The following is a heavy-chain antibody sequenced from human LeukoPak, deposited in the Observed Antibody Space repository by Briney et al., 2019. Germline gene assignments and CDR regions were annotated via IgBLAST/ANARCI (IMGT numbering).Heavy chain of an antibody. CDR3: ARDYYDSSGAGFDP. D-gene: IGHD3-22*01. Sequence: ASVKVSCKASGYTFTGYYMHWVRQAPGQGLEWMGWINPNSGGTNYAQKFRGRVTMTRDTSISTAYMELSRLRSDDTAVYYCARDYYDSSGAGFDPWGQGTLVTVSS. J-gene: IGHJ5*02. V-gene: IGHV1-2*02. CDR1: GYTFTGYY. CDR2: INPNSGGT.